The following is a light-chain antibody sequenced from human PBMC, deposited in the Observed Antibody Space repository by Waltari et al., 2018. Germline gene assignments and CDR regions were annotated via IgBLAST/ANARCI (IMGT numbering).Light chain of an antibody. CDR2: EGS. CDR3: CSYAGSSTFV. Sequence: QSALTQPASVSGSPGQSITTSCTGTRSDVGSYNLVSWYQQHPGKAPKLMFYEGSKRPSGFSNRFSGSKSGNTASLTISGLQAEDEADYYCCSYAGSSTFVFGGGTKLTVL. CDR1: RSDVGSYNL. J-gene: IGLJ3*02. V-gene: IGLV2-23*03.